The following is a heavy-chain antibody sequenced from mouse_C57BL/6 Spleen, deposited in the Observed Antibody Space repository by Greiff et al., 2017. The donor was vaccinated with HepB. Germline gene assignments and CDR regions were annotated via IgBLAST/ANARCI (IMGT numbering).Heavy chain of an antibody. D-gene: IGHD2-5*01. CDR3: ARGGYYSNHWYFDV. CDR1: GFTFSSYA. V-gene: IGHV5-4*01. Sequence: EVQLVESGGGLVKPGGSLKLSCAASGFTFSSYAMSWVRQTPEKRLEWVATISDGGSYTYYPDDVKGRFTISRDNAKNNLYLQMSHLKSEDTAMYYCARGGYYSNHWYFDVWGTGTTVTVSS. J-gene: IGHJ1*03. CDR2: ISDGGSYT.